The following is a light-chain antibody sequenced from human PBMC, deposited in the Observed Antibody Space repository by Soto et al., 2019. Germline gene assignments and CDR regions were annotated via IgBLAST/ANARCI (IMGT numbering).Light chain of an antibody. Sequence: QSALTQPPSASGSPGQSVAVSCTGTSSDFGPYNYVSWYQQHPGKAPKLLIFEVSRRPSGVPDRFSGSKSGNTASLTVSGLQAEDEADYYCSSYADNSVIFGGGTKVTVL. CDR1: SSDFGPYNY. CDR3: SSYADNSVI. V-gene: IGLV2-8*01. J-gene: IGLJ2*01. CDR2: EVS.